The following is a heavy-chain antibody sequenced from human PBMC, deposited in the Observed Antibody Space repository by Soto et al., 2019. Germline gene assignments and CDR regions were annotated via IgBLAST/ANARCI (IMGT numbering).Heavy chain of an antibody. CDR2: ISGSGGST. V-gene: IGHV3-23*01. J-gene: IGHJ4*02. CDR1: GFTFSSYA. CDR3: AKDPYYYDSSGYSWY. Sequence: GGSLRLSCAASGFTFSSYAMSWVRQAPGKGLEWVSAISGSGGSTYYADSVKGRFTISRDNSKNTLYLQMNSLRAEDTAVYYCAKDPYYYDSSGYSWYWGQGTLVTVSS. D-gene: IGHD3-22*01.